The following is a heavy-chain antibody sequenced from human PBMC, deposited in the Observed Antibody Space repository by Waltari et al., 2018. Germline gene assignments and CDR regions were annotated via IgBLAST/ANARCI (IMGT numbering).Heavy chain of an antibody. D-gene: IGHD2-15*01. CDR3: ATMRRVAHNWYFDR. CDR2: VFHSGDT. Sequence: QVQLQESGPGLVRPSETLSLSCSVSGASITTGSHYWTWIRQLPGRGLQWIGYVFHSGDTLFNPARGSRPSMSVDSSKIQFFLELTSMTAADTAVYFCATMRRVAHNWYFDRWGRGTLVTVSS. J-gene: IGHJ2*01. V-gene: IGHV4-31*03. CDR1: GASITTGSHY.